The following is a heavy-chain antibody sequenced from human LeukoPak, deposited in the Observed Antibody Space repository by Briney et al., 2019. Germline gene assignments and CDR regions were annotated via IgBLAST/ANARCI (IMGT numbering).Heavy chain of an antibody. D-gene: IGHD2/OR15-2a*01. J-gene: IGHJ5*02. CDR1: GFTFRKYS. CDR2: ISSNGHT. V-gene: IGHV3-64D*09. CDR3: VKDNREEAWFDP. Sequence: AESLRLSCSASGFTFRKYSMHWVRQRAGKGLEYVSAISSNGHTYYADSVKGRFTISRDNSKSPLYLQMSSLRPEDTAVYYCVKDNREEAWFDPWGQGTLVSVSS.